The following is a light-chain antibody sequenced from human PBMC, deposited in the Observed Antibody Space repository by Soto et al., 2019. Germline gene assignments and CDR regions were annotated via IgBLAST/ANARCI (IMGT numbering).Light chain of an antibody. V-gene: IGLV2-14*01. J-gene: IGLJ3*02. Sequence: QSALTQPASVSGSPGQSITISCTGTSSDIGGYNYVSWYQPHPGKAPKLMIYEVRNRPSGVSNRFSGSNSGNTASVTISAHYAEDEAVYYCSSHTRSSSWVFGGGTKLTVL. CDR1: SSDIGGYNY. CDR3: SSHTRSSSWV. CDR2: EVR.